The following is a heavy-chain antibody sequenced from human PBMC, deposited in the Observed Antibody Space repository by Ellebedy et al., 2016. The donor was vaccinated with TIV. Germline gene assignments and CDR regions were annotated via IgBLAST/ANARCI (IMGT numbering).Heavy chain of an antibody. D-gene: IGHD5-24*01. CDR1: GFTFSNYW. J-gene: IGHJ4*02. CDR3: ARDRATLIDY. V-gene: IGHV3-7*04. Sequence: GESLKISCVASGFTFSNYWMSWVRQAPGKGLEWVANIKQDGSEKYYVDSVKGRFTISRDNAKNSLYLPMNSLSAEDTALYYCARDRATLIDYWGQGTLVTVSS. CDR2: IKQDGSEK.